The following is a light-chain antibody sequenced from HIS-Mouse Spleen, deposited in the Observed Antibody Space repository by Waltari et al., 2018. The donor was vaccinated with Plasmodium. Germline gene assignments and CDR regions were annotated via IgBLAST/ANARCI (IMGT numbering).Light chain of an antibody. J-gene: IGKJ2*01. Sequence: DIQMTQSPSSLSASVGDRVTIACQASQDISNYLNWYQQKPGKAPKHLIYDASNLETGVPSRFSGSGSGTDVTFTISSLQPEDIATYYCQQYDNLPYTFGQGTKLESK. CDR3: QQYDNLPYT. CDR1: QDISNY. CDR2: DAS. V-gene: IGKV1-33*01.